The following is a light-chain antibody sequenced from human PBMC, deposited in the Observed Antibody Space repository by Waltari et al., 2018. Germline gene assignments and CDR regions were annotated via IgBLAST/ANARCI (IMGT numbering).Light chain of an antibody. CDR3: QQYYTTPLT. CDR2: WAS. CDR1: QSVLYSSSNKNY. V-gene: IGKV4-1*01. Sequence: DIVMTQSPDSLAVSLGDRATINCKSSQSVLYSSSNKNYLAWYQQKPRQPPKLLIYWASTRESGVPDRFSGSGSGTGFTLTISSLQAEDVAVYYCQQYYTTPLTFGGGTKVEIK. J-gene: IGKJ4*01.